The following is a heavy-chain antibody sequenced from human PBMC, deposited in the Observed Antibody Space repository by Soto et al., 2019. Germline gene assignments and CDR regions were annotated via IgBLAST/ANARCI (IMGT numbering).Heavy chain of an antibody. CDR3: ARDSKATLLAFDI. CDR1: GFTFSSYA. Sequence: QVQLVESGGGVVQPGRSLRLSCAASGFTFSSYAMHWVRQAPGKGLEWVAVISYDGSKKYYADSVKGRFTISRDNSKNTLYLQMNSLRSGDTAVYYCARDSKATLLAFDIWGQGTMVTVSS. V-gene: IGHV3-30-3*01. CDR2: ISYDGSKK. J-gene: IGHJ3*02. D-gene: IGHD5-12*01.